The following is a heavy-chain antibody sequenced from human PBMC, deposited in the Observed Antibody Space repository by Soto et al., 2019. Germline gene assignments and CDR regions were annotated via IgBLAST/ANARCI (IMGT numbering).Heavy chain of an antibody. CDR3: ATLDPDTLSDDY. V-gene: IGHV3-15*01. CDR2: VKDMTEGGAI. Sequence: GGSLRLSCAASGFTFTDAWMSWVRQAPGEGLERLGRVKDMTEGGAIDYAAPVKGRFIISRDDLKKTLYLQMNSLKSEDTAVYYCATLDPDTLSDDYWGQGTLVTVSS. D-gene: IGHD2-15*01. J-gene: IGHJ4*02. CDR1: GFTFTDAW.